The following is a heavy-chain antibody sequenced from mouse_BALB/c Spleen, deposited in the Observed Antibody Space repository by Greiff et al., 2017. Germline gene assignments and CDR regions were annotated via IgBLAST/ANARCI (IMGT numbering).Heavy chain of an antibody. CDR3: ARVGPIGGYYAMDY. CDR1: GFSLTSYG. Sequence: VQGVESGPGLVAPSQSLSITCTVSGFSLTSYGVHWVRQPPGKGLEWLGVIWAGGSTNYNSALMSRLSISKDNSKSQVFLKMNSLQTDDTAMYYCARVGPIGGYYAMDYWGQGTSVTVSS. CDR2: IWAGGST. J-gene: IGHJ4*01. V-gene: IGHV2-9*02.